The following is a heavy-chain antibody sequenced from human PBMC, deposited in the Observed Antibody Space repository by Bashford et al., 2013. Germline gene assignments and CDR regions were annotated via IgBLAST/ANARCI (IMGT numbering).Heavy chain of an antibody. J-gene: IGHJ4*02. CDR2: INPDRGGT. V-gene: IGHV1-2*02. CDR3: ARDTGDFDH. CDR1: GYTFTGYY. D-gene: IGHD7-27*01. Sequence: ASVKVSCKTSGYTFTGYYIHWVRQAPGQGLEWMGWINPDRGGTNFAQKFQGRVTMTRDTSKNQVVLTMTNMDPVDTATYYCARDTGDFDHWGRGILVTVSS.